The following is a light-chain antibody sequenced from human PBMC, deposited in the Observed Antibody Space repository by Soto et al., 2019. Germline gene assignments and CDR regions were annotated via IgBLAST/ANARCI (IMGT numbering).Light chain of an antibody. CDR3: SSYTSSSTLPFV. Sequence: QSALTQPASVSGSPGQSITISCTGTSSDVGGYNYVSWYQQHPGKAPKLMIYEVSNRPSGVSNRFSGSKSGNTASLTISGLQAEDEADYHCSSYTSSSTLPFVFGTGTKVTVL. CDR1: SSDVGGYNY. CDR2: EVS. V-gene: IGLV2-14*01. J-gene: IGLJ1*01.